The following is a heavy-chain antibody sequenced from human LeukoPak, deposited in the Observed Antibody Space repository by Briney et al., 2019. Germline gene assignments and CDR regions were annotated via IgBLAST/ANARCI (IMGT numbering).Heavy chain of an antibody. D-gene: IGHD4-17*01. CDR1: GGSISSYF. CDR3: ARNHYGHPLDY. Sequence: SETLSLTCTVAGGSISSYFWSWIRQPPGKGLEWIGYIYYSGSTNYNPSLKSRVTISVDTSKNQFCLKLTSVTAADTAVYYCARNHYGHPLDYWGQGTLVTVSS. CDR2: IYYSGST. J-gene: IGHJ4*02. V-gene: IGHV4-59*01.